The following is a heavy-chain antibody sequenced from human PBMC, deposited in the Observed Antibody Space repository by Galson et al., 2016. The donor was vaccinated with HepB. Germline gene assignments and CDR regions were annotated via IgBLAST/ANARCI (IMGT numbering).Heavy chain of an antibody. CDR1: GFTFSSYG. CDR3: ARAGYYYDSSGQWAYHYYGMDR. Sequence: SLRLSCEASGFTFSSYGMNWVRQAPGKGLEWVAYISRIISIIDYADSVKGRFTISRDNAKNSMYLQMNSLRDEDTAVYYCARAGYYYDSSGQWAYHYYGMDRGGQGTTVTVSS. D-gene: IGHD3-22*01. V-gene: IGHV3-48*02. J-gene: IGHJ6*02. CDR2: ISRIISII.